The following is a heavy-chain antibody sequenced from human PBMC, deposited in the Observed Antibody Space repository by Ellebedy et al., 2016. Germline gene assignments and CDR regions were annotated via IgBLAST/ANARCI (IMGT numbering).Heavy chain of an antibody. CDR2: ISASGDRT. J-gene: IGHJ4*02. CDR1: GFTFSTYA. V-gene: IGHV3-23*01. D-gene: IGHD3-22*01. CDR3: ANLAVAYYYDSLGY. Sequence: LSLTCAASGFTFSTYAMSWVRQTPGKGLEWVSAISASGDRTHYPDSVRGRFTISRDNSKNTLYLQMNSLRAEDTAVYYCANLAVAYYYDSLGYWGQGTLVTVSS.